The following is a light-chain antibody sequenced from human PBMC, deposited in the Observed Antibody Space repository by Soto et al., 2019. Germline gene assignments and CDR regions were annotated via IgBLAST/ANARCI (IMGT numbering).Light chain of an antibody. V-gene: IGKV1-5*03. J-gene: IGKJ1*01. CDR3: QQYNSYSLT. CDR1: QSVGSS. Sequence: DIQMTQSPSTLSASVGDRVTISCRASQSVGSSLAWYQQKPGKAPKLLIYKASSLETGVPSRFSGSGSGTEFTLTISGLQPDDFATYYCQQYNSYSLTFGQGTKVEIK. CDR2: KAS.